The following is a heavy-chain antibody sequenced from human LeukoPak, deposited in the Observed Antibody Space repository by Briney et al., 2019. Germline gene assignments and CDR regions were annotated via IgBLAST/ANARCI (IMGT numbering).Heavy chain of an antibody. J-gene: IGHJ4*02. Sequence: GGSLRLSCAASGSPVSNNYMSWVRQAPGKGLEWVPVIHSGGATYYADSVKGRFTISRDNSKNTLYLQMNTLRAEDTAVYYCARGRGYGAYDWNDYWGQGTLVTVSS. CDR1: GSPVSNNY. CDR3: ARGRGYGAYDWNDY. V-gene: IGHV3-53*01. CDR2: IHSGGAT. D-gene: IGHD5-12*01.